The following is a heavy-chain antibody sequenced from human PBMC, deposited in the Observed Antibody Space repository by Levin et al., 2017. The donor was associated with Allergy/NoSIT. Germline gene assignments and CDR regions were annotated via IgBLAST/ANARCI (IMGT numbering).Heavy chain of an antibody. V-gene: IGHV4-59*01. J-gene: IGHJ4*02. CDR1: GGSISSYY. D-gene: IGHD4-17*01. Sequence: PSETLSLTCTVSGGSISSYYWSWIRQPPGKGLEWIGYIYYSGSTNYNPSLKSRVTISVDTSKNQFSLKLSSVTAADTAVYYCARGPEFDYGDHGGGFDYWGQGTLVTVSS. CDR2: IYYSGST. CDR3: ARGPEFDYGDHGGGFDY.